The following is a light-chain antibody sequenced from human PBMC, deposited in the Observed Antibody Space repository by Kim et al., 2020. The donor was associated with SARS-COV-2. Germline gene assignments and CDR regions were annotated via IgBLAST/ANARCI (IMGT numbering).Light chain of an antibody. CDR1: QSVSSY. CDR3: EQRSNWTPYT. CDR2: DAS. V-gene: IGKV3-11*01. J-gene: IGKJ2*01. Sequence: EIVLTQSPATLSLSPGERATLSCRASQSVSSYLAWYQQKPGQAPRLLIYDASNRATGIPARFSGSGSGTDFTLTISSLEPEDFAVYYCEQRSNWTPYTFGQGNKLEI.